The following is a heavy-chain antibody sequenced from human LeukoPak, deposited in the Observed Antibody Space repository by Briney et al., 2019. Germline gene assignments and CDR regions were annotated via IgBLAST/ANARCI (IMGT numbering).Heavy chain of an antibody. Sequence: GGSLRLSCAASGFTFDDYAMHRVRQAPGKGLEWVSGISWNSGSIGYADSVKGRFTISRDNAKNSLYLQMNSLRAEDTALYYYAKVTRKSSGWYEGFDYWGQGTLVTVSS. V-gene: IGHV3-9*01. CDR2: ISWNSGSI. CDR3: AKVTRKSSGWYEGFDY. J-gene: IGHJ4*02. D-gene: IGHD6-19*01. CDR1: GFTFDDYA.